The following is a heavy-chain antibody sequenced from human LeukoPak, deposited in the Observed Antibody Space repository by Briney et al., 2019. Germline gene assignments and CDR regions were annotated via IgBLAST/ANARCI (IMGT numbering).Heavy chain of an antibody. CDR3: ARDGAYYYDSSGTGGY. CDR1: GFIFTNYF. Sequence: GGSPRLSCAASGFIFTNYFMSWVRQAPGKGLEWISYISSTSSTTYYADSVKGRFTISRDNAKNSLYLQMNSLRDEDTAVYYCARDGAYYYDSSGTGGYWGQGTLVTVSS. J-gene: IGHJ4*02. D-gene: IGHD3-22*01. CDR2: ISSTSSTT. V-gene: IGHV3-48*02.